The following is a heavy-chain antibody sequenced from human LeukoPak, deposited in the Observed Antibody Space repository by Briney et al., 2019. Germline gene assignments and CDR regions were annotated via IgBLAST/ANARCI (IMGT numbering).Heavy chain of an antibody. D-gene: IGHD2-21*02. J-gene: IGHJ5*02. CDR3: ARGVTAVPA. CDR1: GFTVSNNY. V-gene: IGHV3-66*01. Sequence: GGSLRLSCAASGFTVSNNYMGWVRQAPGKGLEWVSFFYSDISKYYQDSVKGRLTIYRDDSKNTLFLQMNSLRAEDTAVYYCARGVTAVPAWGQGTLVTVSS. CDR2: FYSDISK.